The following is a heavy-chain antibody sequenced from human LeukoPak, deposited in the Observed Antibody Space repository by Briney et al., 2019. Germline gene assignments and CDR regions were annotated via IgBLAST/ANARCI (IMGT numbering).Heavy chain of an antibody. CDR2: INESGST. CDR1: GFTFSDYY. CDR3: ARLRSGGQVAGVYFDS. V-gene: IGHV4-34*01. Sequence: PGGSLRLSCAASGFTFSDYYMGWIRQPPGKGLEWIGEINESGSTNYNPSLKGRVTISIDTSKNHFSLKLSSVTAADTAIYYCARLRSGGQVAGVYFDSWGQGTLVTVSS. D-gene: IGHD6-19*01. J-gene: IGHJ4*02.